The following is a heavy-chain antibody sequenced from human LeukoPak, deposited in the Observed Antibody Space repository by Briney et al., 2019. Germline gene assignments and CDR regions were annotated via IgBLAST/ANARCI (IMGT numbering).Heavy chain of an antibody. V-gene: IGHV1-2*02. D-gene: IGHD6-13*01. CDR1: GYTFTGYY. CDR3: ARDSYSSSLRPSNWFDP. CDR2: INPNSGGT. J-gene: IGHJ5*02. Sequence: ALVKVSCKASGYTFTGYYMHWVRQAPGQGLEWMGWINPNSGGTNYAQKFQGRVTMTRDTSISTAYMELSRLRSDDTAVYYCARDSYSSSLRPSNWFDPWGQGTLVTVSS.